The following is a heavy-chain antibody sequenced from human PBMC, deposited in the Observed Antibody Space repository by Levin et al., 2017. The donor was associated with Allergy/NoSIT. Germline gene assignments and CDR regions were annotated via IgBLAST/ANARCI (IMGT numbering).Heavy chain of an antibody. V-gene: IGHV3-23*01. CDR3: AKVSCSSTNCPLDY. D-gene: IGHD2-2*01. CDR1: GFAFSSYP. Sequence: QAGGSLRLSCAASGFAFSSYPMSWVRQAPGKGLEWVSGIIKSGDSTYYADSVKGRSTISRDNSKNTLYLQVNSLRAEDTAVYYCAKVSCSSTNCPLDYWGQGNLVTVSS. J-gene: IGHJ4*02. CDR2: IIKSGDST.